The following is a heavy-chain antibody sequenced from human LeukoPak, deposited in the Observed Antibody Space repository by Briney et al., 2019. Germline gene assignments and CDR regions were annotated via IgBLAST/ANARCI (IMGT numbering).Heavy chain of an antibody. V-gene: IGHV4-39*01. D-gene: IGHD4-17*01. CDR2: IYYSGST. CDR1: GGSISSSSYY. J-gene: IGHJ4*02. Sequence: SETLSLTCTVSGGSISSSSYYWGWIRQPPGKGLEWIGSIYYSGSTYYNPSLKSRVTISVDTSKNQFSLKLSSVTAADTAVYYCARHTPHDYGDPRDFDYWGQGTLVAVSS. CDR3: ARHTPHDYGDPRDFDY.